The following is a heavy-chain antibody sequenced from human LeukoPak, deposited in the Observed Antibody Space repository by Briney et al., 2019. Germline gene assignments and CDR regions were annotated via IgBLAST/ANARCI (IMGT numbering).Heavy chain of an antibody. CDR3: ARERGVRYSSGPRSNWFDP. J-gene: IGHJ5*02. V-gene: IGHV3-33*01. D-gene: IGHD6-19*01. CDR1: GFSFSSYG. Sequence: SGGSMRLSCAASGFSFSSYGMHWVLQAPGKGLEWVAVIWYDGSNKYYADSVKGRFTISRDNSKNTLYLQMNSLRAEDTAVYHCARERGVRYSSGPRSNWFDPWGQGTLVTVSS. CDR2: IWYDGSNK.